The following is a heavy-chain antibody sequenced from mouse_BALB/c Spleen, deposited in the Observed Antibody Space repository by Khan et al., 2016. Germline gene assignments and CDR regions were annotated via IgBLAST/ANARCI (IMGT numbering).Heavy chain of an antibody. CDR2: ISYSGST. CDR1: GYSITSDYA. J-gene: IGHJ4*01. D-gene: IGHD1-1*01. Sequence: EVQLQESGPGLVKPSQSLSLTCTVTGYSITSDYAWNWIRQFPGNRLEWMGYISYSGSTSYNPSLKSRISITRDTSKNQFFLQFNSVTSEDTATYYCASSDYGAKDAMDYWGQGTSVTVSS. V-gene: IGHV3-2*02. CDR3: ASSDYGAKDAMDY.